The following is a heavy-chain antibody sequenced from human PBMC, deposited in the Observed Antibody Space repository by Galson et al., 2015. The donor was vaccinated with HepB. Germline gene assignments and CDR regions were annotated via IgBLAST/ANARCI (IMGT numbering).Heavy chain of an antibody. D-gene: IGHD2-8*01. CDR3: AKGGCTSGACSLDS. V-gene: IGHV3-30*18. CDR2: ISYDGDKT. Sequence: SLRLSCAASGFTFSASAMDWVRQAPGKGLEWLAVISYDGDKTYYSDSVKGRFTISRDNANNTLNLQMNSLRDDDSAVYYCAKGGCTSGACSLDSWGQGTLITVSS. CDR1: GFTFSASA. J-gene: IGHJ4*02.